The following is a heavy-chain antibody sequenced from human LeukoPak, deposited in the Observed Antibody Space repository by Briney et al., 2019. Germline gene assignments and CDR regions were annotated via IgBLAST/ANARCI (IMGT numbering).Heavy chain of an antibody. Sequence: PGGSLRLSCAASGFTFSTYSMNWVRQAPGKGLEWVSYISSSSSTIYYADSLKGRFTISRDNAKNSLYLQMNSLRDEDTAVYYCARDSVVGASTDFDYWGQGTLVTVSS. J-gene: IGHJ4*02. CDR3: ARDSVVGASTDFDY. V-gene: IGHV3-48*02. CDR1: GFTFSTYS. D-gene: IGHD1-26*01. CDR2: ISSSSSTI.